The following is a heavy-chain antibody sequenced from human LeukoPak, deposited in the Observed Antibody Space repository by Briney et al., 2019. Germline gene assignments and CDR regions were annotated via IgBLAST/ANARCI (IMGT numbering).Heavy chain of an antibody. V-gene: IGHV1-2*02. CDR1: GYTFTSYY. D-gene: IGHD3-10*01. J-gene: IGHJ5*02. Sequence: ASVKVSCKASGYTFTSYYMHWVRQAPGQGLEWMGWINPNSGGTNYAQKFQGRVTMTRDTSISTAYMELSRLRSDDTAVYYCARDDTVLLWFGATNWFDPWGQGTLVTVSS. CDR2: INPNSGGT. CDR3: ARDDTVLLWFGATNWFDP.